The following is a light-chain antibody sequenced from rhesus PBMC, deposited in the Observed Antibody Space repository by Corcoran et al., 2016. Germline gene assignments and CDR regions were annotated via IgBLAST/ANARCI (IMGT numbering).Light chain of an antibody. V-gene: IGKV1-33*02. Sequence: DIQMSQSPSSLSASVGDKVTITCRASQDISNALAWYQQKPGKAPILLIYAASSLQSGVPSRFSGSRSGADVTLTISSLQPEEFATYYCQQGDSIPRTFGQGTKVEIK. CDR1: QDISNA. CDR3: QQGDSIPRT. CDR2: AAS. J-gene: IGKJ1*01.